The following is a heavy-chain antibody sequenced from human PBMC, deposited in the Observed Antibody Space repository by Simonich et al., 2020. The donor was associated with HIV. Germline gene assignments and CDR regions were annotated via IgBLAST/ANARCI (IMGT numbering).Heavy chain of an antibody. CDR2: SNHGGTT. D-gene: IGHD3-16*01. J-gene: IGHJ6*02. Sequence: QVKLQQWGAGVLKTSETLSLTCAVYSGYFSGYYWNWVRPPPGRGLEWLGESNHGGTTNPNTSVKIRIPISVDTSKNQFSLKLRSVSAADTAIYYCARWRWGFYGMDVWGRGTTITVSS. V-gene: IGHV4-34*01. CDR1: SGYFSGYY. CDR3: ARWRWGFYGMDV.